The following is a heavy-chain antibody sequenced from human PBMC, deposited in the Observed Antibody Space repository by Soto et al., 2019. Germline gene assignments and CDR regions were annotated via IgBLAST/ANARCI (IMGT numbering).Heavy chain of an antibody. Sequence: GESLKISCAASGFTVSSNYMSWVRQAPGKGLEWVSVIYSGGSTYYADSVKGRFTISRHNSKNTLYLQMNSLRAEDTAVYYCARDLNGTPGAFDIWGQGTMVTVSS. D-gene: IGHD1-1*01. CDR1: GFTVSSNY. J-gene: IGHJ3*02. CDR2: IYSGGST. CDR3: ARDLNGTPGAFDI. V-gene: IGHV3-53*04.